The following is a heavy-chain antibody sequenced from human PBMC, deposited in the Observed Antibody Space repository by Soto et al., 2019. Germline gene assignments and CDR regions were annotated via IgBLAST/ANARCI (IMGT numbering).Heavy chain of an antibody. CDR1: GYNFATEW. CDR3: SILGHNPDATDV. D-gene: IGHD1-26*01. J-gene: IGHJ6*02. Sequence: SLPRSYEGSGYNFATEWIGWVRHMPGKGLEWMGIIYPRDSDIKYSPSFQGQVTMSADRSISTAYLQWSSLKASDTAMYYCSILGHNPDATDVWGPG. CDR2: IYPRDSDI. V-gene: IGHV5-51*01.